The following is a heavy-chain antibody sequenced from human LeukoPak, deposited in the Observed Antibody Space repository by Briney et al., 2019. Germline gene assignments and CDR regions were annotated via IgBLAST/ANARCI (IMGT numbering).Heavy chain of an antibody. Sequence: PGGSLRLSCAASGFTFSDYYMSWIRQAPGKGLEWVSYISSSGSTIYYADSVKGRFTISRDNAKNSLYLQMNSLRAEGTAVYYCARDAHVLRFLEWLLDYWGQGTLVTVSS. CDR2: ISSSGSTI. V-gene: IGHV3-11*01. CDR3: ARDAHVLRFLEWLLDY. J-gene: IGHJ4*02. D-gene: IGHD3-3*01. CDR1: GFTFSDYY.